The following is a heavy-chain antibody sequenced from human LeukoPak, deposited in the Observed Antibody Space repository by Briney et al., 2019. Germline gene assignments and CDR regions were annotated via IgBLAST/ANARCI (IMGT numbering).Heavy chain of an antibody. V-gene: IGHV1-69*04. CDR3: ATPIAAQGDY. D-gene: IGHD6-6*01. J-gene: IGHJ4*02. CDR1: GGTFSSYA. Sequence: GASVKVSCKASGGTFSSYAISWVGQAPGQGLEWMGRIIPILGIANYAQKFQGRVTITADKSTSTAYMELSSLRSEDTAVYYCATPIAAQGDYWAREPWSPSPQ. CDR2: IIPILGIA.